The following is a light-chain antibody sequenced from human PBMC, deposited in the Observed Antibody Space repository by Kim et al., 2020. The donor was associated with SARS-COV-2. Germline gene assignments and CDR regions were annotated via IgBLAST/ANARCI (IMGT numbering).Light chain of an antibody. V-gene: IGLV8-61*01. CDR3: VLYLGSGIWV. Sequence: QTVVTQEPSFSVSPGGTVTLTCGLTSGSVSTSLYPSWYQQTPGQAPRTLIYNTNTRSSGVPDRFSGSILGNRAALTITGAQADDESDYYCVLYLGSGIWVFGGGTKVTVL. CDR1: SGSVSTSLY. CDR2: NTN. J-gene: IGLJ3*02.